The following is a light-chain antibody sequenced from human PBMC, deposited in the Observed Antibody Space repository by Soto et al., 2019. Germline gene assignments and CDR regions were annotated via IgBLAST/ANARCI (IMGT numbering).Light chain of an antibody. CDR3: QVWDGRSDHYV. Sequence: SYELTQPPSVSVAPGQTASIPCGGNDIGSKSVHWYQQRPGQAPVLVVHDDSDRPSGXXERFSGSNXKNTATLTISRVAAGDEADYYCQVWDGRSDHYVFGTGTKVTVL. V-gene: IGLV3-21*02. CDR2: DDS. CDR1: DIGSKS. J-gene: IGLJ1*01.